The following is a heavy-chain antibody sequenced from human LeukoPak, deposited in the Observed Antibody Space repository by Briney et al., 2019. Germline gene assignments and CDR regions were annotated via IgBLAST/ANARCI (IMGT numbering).Heavy chain of an antibody. J-gene: IGHJ4*02. V-gene: IGHV4-30-2*01. Sequence: SQTLSLTCTVSGGSISSGGYYWSWIRQPPGKGLEWIGEINHSGSTNYNPSLKSRVTISVDTSKNQFSLKLSSVTAADTAVYYCARGQRVIFRHFDYWGQGTLVTVSS. D-gene: IGHD3-16*02. CDR1: GGSISSGGYY. CDR3: ARGQRVIFRHFDY. CDR2: INHSGST.